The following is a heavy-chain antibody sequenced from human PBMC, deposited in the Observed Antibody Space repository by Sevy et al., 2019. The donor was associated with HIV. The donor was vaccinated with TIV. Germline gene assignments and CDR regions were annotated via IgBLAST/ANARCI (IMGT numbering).Heavy chain of an antibody. CDR3: TTDINYYYDSSGYYYY. CDR2: IKSKTDGGTT. CDR1: GFTFSNAW. V-gene: IGHV3-15*01. Sequence: GGSLRLSCAASGFTFSNAWMSWVRQAPGKGLEWVDRIKSKTDGGTTDYAAPVKGRFTISRDDSKNTLYLQMNSLKTEDTAVYYCTTDINYYYDSSGYYYYWGQGTLVTVSS. J-gene: IGHJ4*02. D-gene: IGHD3-22*01.